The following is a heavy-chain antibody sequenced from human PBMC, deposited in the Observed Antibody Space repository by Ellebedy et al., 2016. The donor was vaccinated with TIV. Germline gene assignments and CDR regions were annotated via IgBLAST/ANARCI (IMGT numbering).Heavy chain of an antibody. D-gene: IGHD2-2*01. CDR1: GFTFSSYA. CDR3: ARSLGGYCSSTSCYGYPPDY. J-gene: IGHJ4*02. Sequence: GGSLRLXXAASGFTFSSYAMSWVRQAPGKGLEWVSAISGSGGSTYYADSVKGRFTISRDNSKNTLYLQMNSLRAEDTAVYYCARSLGGYCSSTSCYGYPPDYWGQGTLVTVSS. V-gene: IGHV3-23*01. CDR2: ISGSGGST.